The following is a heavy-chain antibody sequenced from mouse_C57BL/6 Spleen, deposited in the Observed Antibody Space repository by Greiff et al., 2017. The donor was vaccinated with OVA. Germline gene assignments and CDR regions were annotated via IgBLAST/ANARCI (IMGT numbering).Heavy chain of an antibody. D-gene: IGHD1-1*01. Sequence: EVKLMESEGGLVQPGSSMKLSCTASGFTFSDYYMAWVRQVPEKGLEWVANINYDGSSTYYLDSLKSRFIISRDNAKNILYLQMSSLKSEDTATYYCARDGDGSSYYYAMDYWGQGTSVTVSS. CDR3: ARDGDGSSYYYAMDY. CDR2: INYDGSST. J-gene: IGHJ4*01. CDR1: GFTFSDYY. V-gene: IGHV5-16*01.